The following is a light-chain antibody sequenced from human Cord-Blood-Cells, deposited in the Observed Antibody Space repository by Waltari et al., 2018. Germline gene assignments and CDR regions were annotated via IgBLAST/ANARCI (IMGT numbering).Light chain of an antibody. CDR1: STNIGSNT. Sequence: QSVLTQPPSASGTPGQRVIISCSGSSTNIGSNTVKWYQQLPGTAPKPLIYSNNQRPSGVPDRFSGSKSGTSASLAISGLQSEDEADYYCAAWDDSLNGPVFGGGTKLTVL. CDR3: AAWDDSLNGPV. V-gene: IGLV1-44*01. CDR2: SNN. J-gene: IGLJ2*01.